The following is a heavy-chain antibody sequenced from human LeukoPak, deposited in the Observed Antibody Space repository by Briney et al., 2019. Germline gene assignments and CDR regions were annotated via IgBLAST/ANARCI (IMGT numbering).Heavy chain of an antibody. J-gene: IGHJ4*02. CDR3: ARDSPRCSSTSCLMNEFDY. CDR2: INPNSGGT. D-gene: IGHD2-2*01. CDR1: GYTFTCYY. Sequence: ASVKVSCKASGYTFTCYYMHWVRQAPGQGLEWMGWINPNSGGTNYAQKFQGRVTMTRDTSISTAYMELSRLRSDDTAVYYCARDSPRCSSTSCLMNEFDYWGQGTLVTVSS. V-gene: IGHV1-2*02.